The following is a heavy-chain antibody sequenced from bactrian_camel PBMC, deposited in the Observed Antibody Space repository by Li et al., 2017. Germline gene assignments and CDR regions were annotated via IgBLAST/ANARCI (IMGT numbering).Heavy chain of an antibody. CDR3: AALKIWVRGRCLEMLTLDSAY. CDR2: IGSDGDTGI. D-gene: IGHD1*01. Sequence: HVQLVESGGGSVQAGGSLRLSCASSVYTASSYCMGWFRQAPGKEREEVAGIGSDGDTGINYAVPVKGRFTISKDNAKNTLYLEMNSVKPEDTAMYYCAALKIWVRGRCLEMLTLDSAYWGQGTQVTV. J-gene: IGHJ6*01. V-gene: IGHV3S1*01. CDR1: VYTASSYC.